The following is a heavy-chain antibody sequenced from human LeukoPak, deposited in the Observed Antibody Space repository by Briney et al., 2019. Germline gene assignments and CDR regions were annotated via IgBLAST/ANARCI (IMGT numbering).Heavy chain of an antibody. CDR3: ARSPGGNARTWLDY. CDR2: TNGATGNT. D-gene: IGHD4-23*01. Sequence: GASVKVSCKASGYTFTNYALHWVRQAPGQSLEWMGWTNGATGNTRLSQDFQGRLTITIDTSASTGYVELSSLRSEDTAVYYCARSPGGNARTWLDYWGQGTLVTVSS. J-gene: IGHJ4*02. V-gene: IGHV1-3*02. CDR1: GYTFTNYA.